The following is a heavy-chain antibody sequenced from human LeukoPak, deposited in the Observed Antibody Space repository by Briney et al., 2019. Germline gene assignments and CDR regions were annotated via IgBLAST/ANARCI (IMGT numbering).Heavy chain of an antibody. CDR3: AKQRVTGATACFDP. CDR2: IIGSGVST. J-gene: IGHJ5*02. D-gene: IGHD4/OR15-4a*01. V-gene: IGHV3-23*01. Sequence: PGGSLRLSCAASGFTFSSYAMNWVRQAPGKGLEWVSGIIGSGVSTYYADSVKGRFTISRDNSRNTLYLQMNNLRAEDTAVYYCAKQRVTGATACFDPWGQGTLVTVSS. CDR1: GFTFSSYA.